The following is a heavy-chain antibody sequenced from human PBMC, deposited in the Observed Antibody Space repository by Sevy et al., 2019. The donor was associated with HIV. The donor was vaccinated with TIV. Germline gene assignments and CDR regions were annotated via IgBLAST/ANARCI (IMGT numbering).Heavy chain of an antibody. CDR1: GFTFSSYW. V-gene: IGHV3-7*01. CDR3: ARHVGRGYDFWSGYPYYYYYGMDV. CDR2: IKQDGSEK. D-gene: IGHD3-3*01. Sequence: GGSLRLSCAASGFTFSSYWMSWVRQAPGKGLEWVANIKQDGSEKYYVDSVKGRFTISRDNAKNSLYLQMTSLRAEATAVYYCARHVGRGYDFWSGYPYYYYYGMDVWGQGTTVTASS. J-gene: IGHJ6*02.